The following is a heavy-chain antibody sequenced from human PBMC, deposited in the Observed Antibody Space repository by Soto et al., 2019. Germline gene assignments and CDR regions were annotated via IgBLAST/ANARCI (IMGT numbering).Heavy chain of an antibody. CDR2: IRYDGSDI. CDR1: EIIFNGFG. V-gene: IGHV3-33*01. CDR3: ARDGVGATAYFGYFDY. Sequence: QVQLVESGGGVVLPGRSLRLSCAASEIIFNGFGMHWVRQAPGKGLEWVAVIRYDGSDIHYADSVKGRFTISRDNSKNTLYLQMDSLRGEDTAVYYCARDGVGATAYFGYFDYWGQGALVTVSS. D-gene: IGHD1-26*01. J-gene: IGHJ4*02.